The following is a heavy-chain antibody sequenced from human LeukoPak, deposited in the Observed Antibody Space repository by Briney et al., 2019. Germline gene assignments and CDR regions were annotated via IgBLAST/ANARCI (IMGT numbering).Heavy chain of an antibody. CDR2: ISSSSSTI. CDR1: GFTFSSYS. V-gene: IGHV3-48*04. CDR3: ARATHDAFDI. Sequence: GGSLRLSCTASGFTFSSYSMNWVRQAPGKGLEWVSYISSSSSTIYYAGSVKGRFTLSRDNAKNSLYLQMNSLRAEDTALYYCARATHDAFDIWGQGTMVTVSS. J-gene: IGHJ3*02.